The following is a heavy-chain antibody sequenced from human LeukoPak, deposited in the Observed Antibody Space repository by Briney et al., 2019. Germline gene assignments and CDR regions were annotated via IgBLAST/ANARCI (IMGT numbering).Heavy chain of an antibody. CDR2: TYYRFKWYN. D-gene: IGHD6-19*01. V-gene: IGHV6-1*01. Sequence: SQPLSLTCAISGDSVSSNSAAWNALRQSPSRGGEWQARTYYRFKWYNHYAVSVKRRITSNPDTSKNQCTLQRNSRTPQDTAVYYCARSIAVAGTLHYWGQGTLVTVSS. CDR3: ARSIAVAGTLHY. J-gene: IGHJ4*02. CDR1: GDSVSSNSAA.